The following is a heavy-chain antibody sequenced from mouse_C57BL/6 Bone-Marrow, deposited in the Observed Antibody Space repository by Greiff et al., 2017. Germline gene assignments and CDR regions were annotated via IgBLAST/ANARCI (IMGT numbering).Heavy chain of an antibody. CDR2: IDPSDSYT. CDR1: GYTFTSYW. CDR3: AREDYYGSSLDY. D-gene: IGHD1-1*01. V-gene: IGHV1-69*01. Sequence: VKQSCKASGYTFTSYWMHWVKQRPGQGLEWIGAIDPSDSYTNYNQKFKGKSTLTVDKSSSTAYMQLSSLTSEDSAVYYCAREDYYGSSLDYWGQGTTLTVSS. J-gene: IGHJ2*01.